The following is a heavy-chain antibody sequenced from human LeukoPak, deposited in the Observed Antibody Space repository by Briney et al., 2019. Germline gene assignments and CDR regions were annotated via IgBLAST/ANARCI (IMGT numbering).Heavy chain of an antibody. Sequence: KTGGSLRLSCAASGFTFGDSYMSWIRQAPGKGLEWVSYISSSSSDTNYADSVKGRFTISRDNAKNSLYLQMNSLRAEDTAVYYCARGSRAIQLGDDYWGQGTLVTVSS. CDR1: GFTFGDSY. CDR2: ISSSSSDT. J-gene: IGHJ4*02. V-gene: IGHV3-11*06. D-gene: IGHD6-6*01. CDR3: ARGSRAIQLGDDY.